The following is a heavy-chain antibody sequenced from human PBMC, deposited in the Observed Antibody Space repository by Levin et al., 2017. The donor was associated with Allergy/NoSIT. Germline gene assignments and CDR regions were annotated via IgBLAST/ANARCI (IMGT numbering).Heavy chain of an antibody. CDR1: GFTFSSYS. V-gene: IGHV3-21*01. D-gene: IGHD3-10*01. Sequence: GESLKISCAASGFTFSSYSMNWVRQAPGKGLEWVSSISSSSSYIYYADSVKGRFTISRDNAKNSLYLQMNSLRAEDTAVYYCARDRGVDTNDYWGQGTLVTVSS. J-gene: IGHJ4*02. CDR3: ARDRGVDTNDY. CDR2: ISSSSSYI.